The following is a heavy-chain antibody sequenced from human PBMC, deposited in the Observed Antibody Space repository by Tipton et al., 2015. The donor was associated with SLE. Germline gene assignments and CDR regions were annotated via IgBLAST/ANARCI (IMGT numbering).Heavy chain of an antibody. CDR2: IIHSGVT. D-gene: IGHD2-2*01. J-gene: IGHJ4*02. CDR1: GASISSYY. CDR3: ARVAPDEVFDY. V-gene: IGHV4-34*12. Sequence: TLSLTCSVSGASISSYYWSWIRQPPGKGLEWIAEIIHSGVTNYSPSLRSRVTISVDMSKNQVSLKLSSVTAADTAVYYCARVAPDEVFDYWGQGTLVTVSS.